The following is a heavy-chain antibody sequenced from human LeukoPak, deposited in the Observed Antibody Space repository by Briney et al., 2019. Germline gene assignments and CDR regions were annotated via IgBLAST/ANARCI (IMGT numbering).Heavy chain of an antibody. CDR1: GFTFSSYS. CDR3: ARVALDYDILTGYHTLDY. D-gene: IGHD3-9*01. J-gene: IGHJ4*02. Sequence: GGSLRLSCAASGFTFSSYSMNWVRLAPGKGLEWVSSISSSSSYIYYADSVKGRFTISRDNAKNSLYLQMNSLRAEDTAVYYCARVALDYDILTGYHTLDYWGQGTLVTVSS. CDR2: ISSSSSYI. V-gene: IGHV3-21*01.